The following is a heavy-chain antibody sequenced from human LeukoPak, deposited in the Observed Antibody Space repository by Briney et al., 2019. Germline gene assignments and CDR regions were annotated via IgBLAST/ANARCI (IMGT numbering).Heavy chain of an antibody. CDR1: GFTFSSYS. Sequence: GGSLRLSCAASGFTFSSYSMNWVRQAPGKGLEWVSSISSSSSYIYYADSVKGRFTISRDNAKNSLYLQMNSLRAEDTGVYYCARDSYYYGSGSFWFDPWGQGTLVTVSS. CDR2: ISSSSSYI. D-gene: IGHD3-10*01. V-gene: IGHV3-21*01. CDR3: ARDSYYYGSGSFWFDP. J-gene: IGHJ5*02.